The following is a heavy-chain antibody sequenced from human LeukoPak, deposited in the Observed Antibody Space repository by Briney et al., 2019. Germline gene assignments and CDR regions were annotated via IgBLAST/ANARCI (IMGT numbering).Heavy chain of an antibody. D-gene: IGHD6-13*01. Sequence: GGSLRLSCAASGFTLNTNYMNWVRQVPGKGLEWVSVIYAGGNTYYADSVKERFTISRDNSRNTLYLQMNSLRGDDTAVYYCAREVYSSTWFDLWGQGALVTVSS. CDR3: AREVYSSTWFDL. J-gene: IGHJ4*02. V-gene: IGHV3-66*01. CDR1: GFTLNTNY. CDR2: IYAGGNT.